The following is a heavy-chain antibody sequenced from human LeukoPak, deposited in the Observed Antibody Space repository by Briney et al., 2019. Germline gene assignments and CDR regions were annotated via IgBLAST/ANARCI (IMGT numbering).Heavy chain of an antibody. V-gene: IGHV4-34*01. Sequence: SETLSLTRAVYGGSFSGYYWSWIRQPPGKGLEWIGEINHSGSTNYNPSLKSRVTISVDTSKNQFSLKLSSVTAADTAVYYCARGLYDFWSGYWAPEDYWGQGTLVTVSS. CDR1: GGSFSGYY. CDR2: INHSGST. D-gene: IGHD3-3*01. CDR3: ARGLYDFWSGYWAPEDY. J-gene: IGHJ4*02.